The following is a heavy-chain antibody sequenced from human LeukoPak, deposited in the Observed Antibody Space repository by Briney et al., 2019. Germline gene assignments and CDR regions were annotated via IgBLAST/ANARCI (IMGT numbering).Heavy chain of an antibody. J-gene: IGHJ4*02. D-gene: IGHD6-13*01. CDR1: GYTFTSYG. CDR2: INPYNGNT. V-gene: IGHV1-18*01. CDR3: ARHVRPIASSWDQFNFDY. Sequence: ASVKVSCKASGYTFTSYGISWVRQAPGQGLEWMGWINPYNGNTNYAQKLQGRVTMTTDTSTSTAYMELRSLRSDDTAIYYYARHVRPIASSWDQFNFDYWGQGTLVTVSS.